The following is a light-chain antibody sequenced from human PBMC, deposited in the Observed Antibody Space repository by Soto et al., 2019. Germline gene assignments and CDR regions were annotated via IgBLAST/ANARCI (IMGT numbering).Light chain of an antibody. CDR2: KVS. CDR1: QSLVYSDGNTY. J-gene: IGKJ2*02. V-gene: IGKV2-30*01. Sequence: DVVMTQSPLSLPVTLGQPASISCRSRQSLVYSDGNTYLNWFQQRPGHSPRRLLSKVSNRDSSVPGIFGGRGSGNDFTLRISRVAAEDVGVYYCMQLTHWPCILGQGNKLEI. CDR3: MQLTHWPCI.